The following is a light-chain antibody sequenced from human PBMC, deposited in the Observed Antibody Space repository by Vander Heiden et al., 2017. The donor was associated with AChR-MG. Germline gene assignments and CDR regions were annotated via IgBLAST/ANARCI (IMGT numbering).Light chain of an antibody. CDR2: DAS. V-gene: IGKV3-11*01. J-gene: IGKJ4*01. Sequence: EIVLKQSPATLSLSPGERATLSCRASQSVSSYLAWYQQKPGQAPRLLIYDASNRATGIPARFSGSGSGTDFTLTISSLEPEDFAVYYCQQRSNWPLLTFGEGTKVEIK. CDR1: QSVSSY. CDR3: QQRSNWPLLT.